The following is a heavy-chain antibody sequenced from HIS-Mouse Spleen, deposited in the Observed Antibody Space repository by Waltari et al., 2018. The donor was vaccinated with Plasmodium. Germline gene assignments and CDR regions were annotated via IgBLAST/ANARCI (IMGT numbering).Heavy chain of an antibody. CDR1: GGSISSYY. D-gene: IGHD3-16*01. Sequence: QVQLQESGPGLVKPSETLSLTCTVPGGSISSYYWSWIRQPPGKGLEWIGYIYYSGSTNDNPSLKSRVTISVDTSKNQFALKLSSVTAADTAVYYCARVGRRIWGAFDIWGQGTMVTVSS. V-gene: IGHV4-59*01. CDR2: IYYSGST. CDR3: ARVGRRIWGAFDI. J-gene: IGHJ3*02.